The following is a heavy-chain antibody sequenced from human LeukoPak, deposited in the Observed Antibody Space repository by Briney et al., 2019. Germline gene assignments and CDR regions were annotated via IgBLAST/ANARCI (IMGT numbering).Heavy chain of an antibody. D-gene: IGHD6-6*01. CDR1: GGSISSGGYY. V-gene: IGHV4-31*03. Sequence: SETLSLTCTVSGGSISSGGYYWSWIRQHPGKGLEWIGYIYYSGSTYYYPSLKSRVTISVDTSKNQFSLKLSSVTAADTAVYYCARAVARGPFDYWGQGTLVTVSS. CDR3: ARAVARGPFDY. J-gene: IGHJ4*02. CDR2: IYYSGST.